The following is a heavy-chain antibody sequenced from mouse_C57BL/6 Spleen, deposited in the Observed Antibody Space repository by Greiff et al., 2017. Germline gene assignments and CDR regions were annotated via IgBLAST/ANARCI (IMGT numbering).Heavy chain of an antibody. Sequence: VQLQQSGAELVKPGASVKLSCTASGFNIKDYYMHWVKQRTEQGLEWIGRIDPEAGETKYDPKFQGKATITADTSSNTAYLPLRSLTSKDTAFYYCAKPRFGSSYWYFDVWGTGTTVTVSS. CDR1: GFNIKDYY. CDR2: IDPEAGET. CDR3: AKPRFGSSYWYFDV. D-gene: IGHD1-1*01. J-gene: IGHJ1*03. V-gene: IGHV14-2*01.